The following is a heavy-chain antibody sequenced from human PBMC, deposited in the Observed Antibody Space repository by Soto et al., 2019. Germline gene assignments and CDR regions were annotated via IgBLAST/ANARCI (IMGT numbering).Heavy chain of an antibody. Sequence: SETLSLTCAVSGGSISSGGYYWSWIRQHPGKGLEWIGYIYYSGSTYYNPSLKSRVTISVDTSKNQFSLKLSSVTAADTAVYYCARRTQYYYGSGSYNWFDPCGQGTLVTVSS. D-gene: IGHD3-10*01. CDR1: GGSISSGGYY. CDR2: IYYSGST. V-gene: IGHV4-31*11. J-gene: IGHJ5*02. CDR3: ARRTQYYYGSGSYNWFDP.